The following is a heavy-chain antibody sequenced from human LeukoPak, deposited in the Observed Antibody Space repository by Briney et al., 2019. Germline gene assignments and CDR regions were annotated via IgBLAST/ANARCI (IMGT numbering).Heavy chain of an antibody. CDR1: GYTFTGYY. D-gene: IGHD3-3*01. Sequence: ASVKVSCKASGYTFTGYYMHWVRQAPGQGLEWMGWINPNSGGTNYAQKFQGRVTMTRDTSISTAYMELSRLRSDDTAVYYCARVTEYYDFWSGYSPYYFDYWGQGTLVTVSS. V-gene: IGHV1-2*02. CDR2: INPNSGGT. J-gene: IGHJ4*02. CDR3: ARVTEYYDFWSGYSPYYFDY.